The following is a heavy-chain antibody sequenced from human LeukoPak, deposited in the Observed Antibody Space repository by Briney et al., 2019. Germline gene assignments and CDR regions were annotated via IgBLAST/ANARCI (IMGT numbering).Heavy chain of an antibody. CDR2: IYTSGST. V-gene: IGHV4-4*09. D-gene: IGHD6-13*01. CDR3: ARHRQQLAYNWFDP. J-gene: IGHJ5*02. CDR1: GGSISSYY. Sequence: PSETPSLTCTVSGGSISSYYWSWIRQPPGKGLEWIGYIYTSGSTNYNPSLKSRVTISVDTSKNQFSLKLSSATAADTAVYYCARHRQQLAYNWFDPWGQGTLVTVSS.